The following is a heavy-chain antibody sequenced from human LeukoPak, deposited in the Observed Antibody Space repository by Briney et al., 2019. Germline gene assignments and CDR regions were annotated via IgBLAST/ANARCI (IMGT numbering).Heavy chain of an antibody. D-gene: IGHD6-13*01. V-gene: IGHV4-59*01. Sequence: SETLSLTCAVSGGSIRDYQWSWIRQPPGKGLEYIGYIYYSGSTNYNPSLKSRVTISVDTSKNQFSLKLNSVTAADTAVYYCARSGGYSSSWSLWGQGTLVTVSS. CDR1: GGSIRDYQ. CDR2: IYYSGST. J-gene: IGHJ4*02. CDR3: ARSGGYSSSWSL.